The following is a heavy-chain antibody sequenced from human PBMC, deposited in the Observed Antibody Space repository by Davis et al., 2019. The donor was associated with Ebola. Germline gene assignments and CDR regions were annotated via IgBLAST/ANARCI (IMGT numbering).Heavy chain of an antibody. D-gene: IGHD3-10*01. CDR2: INWNGGST. J-gene: IGHJ4*02. CDR3: ARNYYGSGASGPGDY. CDR1: GFTFSSYS. Sequence: GGSLRLSCAASGFTFSSYSMNWVRQAPGKGLEWVSGINWNGGSTGYADSVKGRFTISRDNAKNSLYLQMNSLRAEDTALYHCARNYYGSGASGPGDYWGQGTLVTVSS. V-gene: IGHV3-20*01.